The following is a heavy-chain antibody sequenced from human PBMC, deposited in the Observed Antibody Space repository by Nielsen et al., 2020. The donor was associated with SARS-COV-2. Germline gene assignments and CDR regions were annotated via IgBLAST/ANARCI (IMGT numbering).Heavy chain of an antibody. CDR2: IYYNGRP. V-gene: IGHV4-30-4*02. CDR3: ARHPFHRGAEFHAFDM. Sequence: SETLSLTCTVSGGSISNGDYYWNWIRQPPGKGLEWIGYIYYNGRPYFNPSLKSRVAMSVDTSRNQFSLRLNSVTAADTAVYYCARHPFHRGAEFHAFDMWGQGTLVTVSS. CDR1: GGSISNGDYY. J-gene: IGHJ3*02. D-gene: IGHD2/OR15-2a*01.